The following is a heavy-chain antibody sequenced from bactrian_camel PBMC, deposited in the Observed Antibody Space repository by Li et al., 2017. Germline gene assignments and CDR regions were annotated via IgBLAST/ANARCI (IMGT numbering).Heavy chain of an antibody. J-gene: IGHJ4*01. CDR1: GLDDGPYS. D-gene: IGHD6*01. Sequence: HVQLVESGGATVEPGGSLRLSCAASGLDDGPYSVTWFRQVPGKEREGIAKIHLGGTDPYYSRSVEGRFTISRDNVKNTLYLQLDSLNTEDTAMYYCAKDPNMYGGSWLSPDIDHWGQGTQVTVS. V-gene: IGHV3S1*01. CDR2: IHLGGTDP. CDR3: AKDPNMYGGSWLSPDIDH.